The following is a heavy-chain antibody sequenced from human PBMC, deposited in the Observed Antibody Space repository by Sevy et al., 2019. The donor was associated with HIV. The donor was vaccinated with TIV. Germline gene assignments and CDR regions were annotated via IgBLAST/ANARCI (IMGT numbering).Heavy chain of an antibody. CDR1: GFTFSSYG. D-gene: IGHD2-15*01. V-gene: IGHV3-30*18. Sequence: GALRLSCAASGFTFSSYGMHWVRQAPGKGLEWVAVISYDGSNKYYADSVKGRFTISRDNYKNTRYLQMNSLRAEDTAVYYCAKDHGGYCSGGSCYRNYYYYYGMDVWGQGTTVTVSS. CDR3: AKDHGGYCSGGSCYRNYYYYYGMDV. CDR2: ISYDGSNK. J-gene: IGHJ6*02.